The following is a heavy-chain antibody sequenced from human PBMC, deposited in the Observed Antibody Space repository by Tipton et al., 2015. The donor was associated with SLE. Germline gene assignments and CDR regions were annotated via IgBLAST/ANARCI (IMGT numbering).Heavy chain of an antibody. CDR3: ARGADSSSWAFDY. Sequence: TLSLTCTVSGGSISSGSYYWSWIRQPAGKGLEWIGYIYTSGSTNYNPSLKSRVTISVDTSKNQFSLKLSSVTAADTAVYYCARGADSSSWAFDYWGQGTLVTVSS. J-gene: IGHJ4*02. D-gene: IGHD6-13*01. CDR1: GGSISSGSYY. V-gene: IGHV4-61*09. CDR2: IYTSGST.